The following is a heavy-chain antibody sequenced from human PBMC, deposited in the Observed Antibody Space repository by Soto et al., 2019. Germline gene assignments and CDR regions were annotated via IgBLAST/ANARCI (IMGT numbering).Heavy chain of an antibody. J-gene: IGHJ4*02. Sequence: GESLKISCKGSGYSFTSYWIGWVRQMPGKGLEWMGIIYPGDSDTRYSPSFQGQVTISADKSISTAYLQWSSLKASDTAMYYCARRNHERGYCSGGSCRGFDYWGQGTLVTVSS. CDR2: IYPGDSDT. D-gene: IGHD2-15*01. V-gene: IGHV5-51*01. CDR1: GYSFTSYW. CDR3: ARRNHERGYCSGGSCRGFDY.